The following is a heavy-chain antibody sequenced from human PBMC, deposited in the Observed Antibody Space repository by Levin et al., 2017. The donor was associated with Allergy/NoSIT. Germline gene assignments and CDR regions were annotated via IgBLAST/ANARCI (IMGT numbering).Heavy chain of an antibody. J-gene: IGHJ4*02. CDR1: GFTFDDYA. V-gene: IGHV3-9*01. CDR2: ISWNSGSI. D-gene: IGHD1-26*01. Sequence: SLKISCAASGFTFDDYAMHWVRQAPGKGLEWVSGISWNSGSIGYADSVKGRFTIPRDNAKNSLYLQMNSLRAEDTALYYGEKDARGGWGATTSFDYWGQGTLVTVSS. CDR3: EKDARGGWGATTSFDY.